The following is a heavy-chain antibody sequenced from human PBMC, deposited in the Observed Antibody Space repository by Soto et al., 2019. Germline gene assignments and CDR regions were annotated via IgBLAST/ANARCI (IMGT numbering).Heavy chain of an antibody. CDR3: ARHSNGWYSDF. CDR1: GYSFTNYW. Sequence: GESLKISCQASGYSFTNYWIGWVRQMPGKGLQWMGIIYPDDSDIRYSPSFQGQVTISADKSISTAYLQWSGLRASDTAMYYCARHSNGWYSDFWGKGTLVTVSS. V-gene: IGHV5-51*01. D-gene: IGHD6-19*01. J-gene: IGHJ4*02. CDR2: IYPDDSDI.